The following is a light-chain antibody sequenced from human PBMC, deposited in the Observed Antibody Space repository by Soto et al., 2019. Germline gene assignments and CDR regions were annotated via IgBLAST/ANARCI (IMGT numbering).Light chain of an antibody. CDR2: GVS. CDR3: QQYGSSPLIT. CDR1: QRLSASD. Sequence: EIVLTQSPGTLSLSPGQRATLSCRASQRLSASDIAWYQQKPGQAPKFLIYGVSSRATGIPDGFSGSGSGTDFTLTISRLEPEDCAVYHCQQYGSSPLITFGQGTRLEIK. V-gene: IGKV3-20*01. J-gene: IGKJ5*01.